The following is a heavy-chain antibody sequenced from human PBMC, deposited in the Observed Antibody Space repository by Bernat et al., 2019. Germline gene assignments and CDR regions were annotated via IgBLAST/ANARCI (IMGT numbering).Heavy chain of an antibody. Sequence: QVQLVESGGGVVQPGRSLRLSCAASGFTFSSYGMHWVRQAPGKGLEWGAVIWYDGSNKYYADSVKGRFTISRDNSKNTLYLQMNSLRAEDTAVFYCAREDRSSYDFWSGYYRDRCFDYWGQGTLVTVSS. CDR2: IWYDGSNK. CDR1: GFTFSSYG. CDR3: AREDRSSYDFWSGYYRDRCFDY. J-gene: IGHJ4*02. D-gene: IGHD3-3*01. V-gene: IGHV3-33*01.